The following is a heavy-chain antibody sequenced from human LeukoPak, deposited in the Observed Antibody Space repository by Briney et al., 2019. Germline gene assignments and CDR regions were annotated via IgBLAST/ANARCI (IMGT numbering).Heavy chain of an antibody. CDR2: INHSGST. J-gene: IGHJ1*01. V-gene: IGHV4-34*01. CDR1: GGSFSGYY. CDR3: AIDVGPYCSSTSCFEEYFQH. D-gene: IGHD2-2*01. Sequence: PSETLSLTCAVYGGSFSGYYWSWIRQPPGKGLEWIGEINHSGSTNYNPSLKRRVTISVDTSKNQFSLKLSSVTAADTAVYYCAIDVGPYCSSTSCFEEYFQHWGQGPLVTVSS.